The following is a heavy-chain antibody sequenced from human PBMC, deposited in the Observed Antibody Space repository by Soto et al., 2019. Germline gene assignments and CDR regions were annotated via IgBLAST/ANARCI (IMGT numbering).Heavy chain of an antibody. Sequence: GASVKVSCKASGYTFTGYYMHWVRQAPGQGLEWMGWINPNSGGTNYAQKFQGWVTMTRDTSISTAYMELSRLRSDDTAVYYCARDIATSQAPPGPSAVRAVGAQGTTVPVSS. CDR2: INPNSGGT. CDR3: ARDIATSQAPPGPSAVRAV. D-gene: IGHD3-16*02. V-gene: IGHV1-2*04. J-gene: IGHJ6*02. CDR1: GYTFTGYY.